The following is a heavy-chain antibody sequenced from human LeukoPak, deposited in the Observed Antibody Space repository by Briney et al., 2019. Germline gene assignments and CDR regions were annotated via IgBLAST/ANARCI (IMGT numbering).Heavy chain of an antibody. D-gene: IGHD6-19*01. CDR1: GFTFSSYG. CDR3: AKDQQWLMTGFDY. CDR2: ISYDGSNK. Sequence: GRSLRLSCAASGFTFSSYGMHWVRQAPGKGLEWVAVISYDGSNKYYADSVKGRFTISRDNSKNTLYLQMNSLRAEDTAVYYCAKDQQWLMTGFDYWGQGTLVTVSS. V-gene: IGHV3-30*18. J-gene: IGHJ4*02.